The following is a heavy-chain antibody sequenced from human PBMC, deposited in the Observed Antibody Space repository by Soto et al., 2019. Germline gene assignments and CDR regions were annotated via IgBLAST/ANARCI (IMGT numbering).Heavy chain of an antibody. D-gene: IGHD3-22*01. J-gene: IGHJ6*02. CDR1: GFTFSSYG. CDR3: AKTPSYRLSGMDV. Sequence: QVQLVESGGGVVQPGRSLRLSCAASGFTFSSYGMHWVRQAPGKGLEWVAVISYDGSNKYYADSVKGRFTISRDNSKNTLYLQMNSLRAEDTAVYYCAKTPSYRLSGMDVWGQGTTVTVSS. V-gene: IGHV3-30*18. CDR2: ISYDGSNK.